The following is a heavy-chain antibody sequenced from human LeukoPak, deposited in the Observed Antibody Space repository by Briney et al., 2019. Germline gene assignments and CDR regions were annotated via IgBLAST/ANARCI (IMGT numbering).Heavy chain of an antibody. CDR1: GFTFSTYN. J-gene: IGHJ3*02. Sequence: GGSLRLSCVASGFTFSTYNMNWVRQAPGKGLEWVSSISSSSNYIYYADSVKGRFTISRDNAKNSLYLQMNSLRAEDTDVYYCARDVGASAPDAFDIWGQGTMVTVSS. CDR2: ISSSSNYI. V-gene: IGHV3-21*01. CDR3: ARDVGASAPDAFDI. D-gene: IGHD1-26*01.